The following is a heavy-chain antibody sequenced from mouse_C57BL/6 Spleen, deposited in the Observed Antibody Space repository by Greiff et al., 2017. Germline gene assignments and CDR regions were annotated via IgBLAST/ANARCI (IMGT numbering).Heavy chain of an antibody. D-gene: IGHD1-1*01. V-gene: IGHV5-17*01. CDR3: ARPLYYSYWYFDV. CDR2: ISSGSSTI. J-gene: IGHJ1*03. Sequence: EVQGVESGGGLVKPGGSLKLSCAASGFTFSDYGMHWVRQAPEKGLEWVAYISSGSSTIYYADTVKGRFTISRDNAKNTLFLQMTSLRSEDTAMYYCARPLYYSYWYFDVWGTGTTVTVSS. CDR1: GFTFSDYG.